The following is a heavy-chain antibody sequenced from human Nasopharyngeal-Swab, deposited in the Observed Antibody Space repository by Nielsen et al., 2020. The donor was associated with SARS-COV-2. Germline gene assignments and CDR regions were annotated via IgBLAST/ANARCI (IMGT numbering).Heavy chain of an antibody. Sequence: SETLSLTCTLPGGPISSYYWTGIRQSPGKGLEWIGYIYYSGSTDYNPSLKGRVTISVDTSKNQFSLKLNSVTAADTAVYYCARRETIVGSFDYWGQGTLVTVSS. J-gene: IGHJ4*02. CDR1: GGPISSYY. CDR3: ARRETIVGSFDY. V-gene: IGHV4-59*08. D-gene: IGHD1-26*01. CDR2: IYYSGST.